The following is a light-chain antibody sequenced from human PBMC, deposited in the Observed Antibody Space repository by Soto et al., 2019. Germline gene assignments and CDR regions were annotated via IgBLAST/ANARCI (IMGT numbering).Light chain of an antibody. CDR3: QQYGSSLT. CDR1: KSVSNY. CDR2: GAS. Sequence: EVGLTQSPGTLSLYTGERASLACRASKSVSNYVACYQQKSGQPPRLLIYGASSRASGIPDRFSGSGSGTDFTLTISRVEPEDFALYYCQQYGSSLTFGLGGNVDVK. J-gene: IGKJ1*01. V-gene: IGKV3-20*01.